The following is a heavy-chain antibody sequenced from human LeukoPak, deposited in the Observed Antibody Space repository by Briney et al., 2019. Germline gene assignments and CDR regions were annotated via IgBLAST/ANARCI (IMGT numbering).Heavy chain of an antibody. CDR3: ASSTDYGDYALDY. CDR1: AGSISSSSYY. D-gene: IGHD4-17*01. V-gene: IGHV4-39*07. J-gene: IGHJ4*02. CDR2: IYHDGIT. Sequence: SETLSLTCSVFAGSISSSSYYWGWIRQPPGKGLEWIGSIYHDGITSYNPSLKSRVTISVDTSKSQFSLKLSSVTAADTAVYYCASSTDYGDYALDYWGQGTLVTVSS.